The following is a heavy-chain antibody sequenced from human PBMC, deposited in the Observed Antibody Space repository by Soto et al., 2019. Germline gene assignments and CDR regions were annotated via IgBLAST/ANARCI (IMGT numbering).Heavy chain of an antibody. D-gene: IGHD3-10*01. V-gene: IGHV1-69*01. CDR2: IIPIFGTA. J-gene: IGHJ4*02. Sequence: QVQLVQSGAEVKKPGSSVKVSCKASGGTFSSYAISWVRQAPGQGLEWMGGIIPIFGTANYAQKFQGRVTIPAYESTITAYVERSSLRSEDTAVYYCARDNLHYYGSGSYYNAAGYWVQGTLVTVSS. CDR1: GGTFSSYA. CDR3: ARDNLHYYGSGSYYNAAGY.